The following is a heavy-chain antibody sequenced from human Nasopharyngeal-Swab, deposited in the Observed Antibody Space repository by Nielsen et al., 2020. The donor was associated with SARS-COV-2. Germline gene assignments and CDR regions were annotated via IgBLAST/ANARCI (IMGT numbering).Heavy chain of an antibody. V-gene: IGHV3-23*01. D-gene: IGHD3-10*01. CDR1: GFTFSNYA. CDR3: AREGQGTPIDF. J-gene: IGHJ4*02. Sequence: GESLKISCVASGFTFSNYAMSWARQAPGKGLEWVSTISARGTSTFYVDSVKGRFTISRDSSKNTLYLQMNSLRAEDTALYYCAREGQGTPIDFWGQGTLVTVSS. CDR2: ISARGTST.